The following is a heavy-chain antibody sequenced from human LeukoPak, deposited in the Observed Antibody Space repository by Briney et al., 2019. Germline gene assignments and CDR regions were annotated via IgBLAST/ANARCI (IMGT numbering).Heavy chain of an antibody. CDR1: GFTFSSYG. CDR3: AKDLYAPITMVRGVRISYYFDY. V-gene: IGHV3-33*06. D-gene: IGHD3-10*01. J-gene: IGHJ4*02. CDR2: IWYDGSKK. Sequence: PGGALRLSCAASGFTFSSYGMHWVGRARGKGGEGVGVIWYDGSKKYYAESVKGGLTISRENSKKKVYIQMNSLRAEDTAVYYCAKDLYAPITMVRGVRISYYFDYWGQGTLVTVPS.